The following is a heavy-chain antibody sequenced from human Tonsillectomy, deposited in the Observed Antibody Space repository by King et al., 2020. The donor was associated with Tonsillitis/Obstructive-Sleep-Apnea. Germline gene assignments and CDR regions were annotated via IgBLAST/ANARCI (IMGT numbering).Heavy chain of an antibody. J-gene: IGHJ4*02. V-gene: IGHV4-59*08. D-gene: IGHD1-26*01. CDR1: GGSISSYY. Sequence: VQLQESGPGLVKPSETLSLTCTVSGGSISSYYWSWIRQPPGKGLEWIGYIYYSGSTNYNPSLKSRVTISVDTSKNQFSLKLSSVTAADTAGYYCASHGSGSYPTHWGQGTLVTVSS. CDR3: ASHGSGSYPTH. CDR2: IYYSGST.